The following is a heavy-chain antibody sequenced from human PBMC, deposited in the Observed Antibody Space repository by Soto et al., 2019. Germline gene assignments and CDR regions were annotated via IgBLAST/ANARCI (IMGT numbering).Heavy chain of an antibody. Sequence: QVQLQESGPGLVKPSETLSLTCTLSGGSISSYYWSWIRQPPGKGLEWIGYIYYSGSTNYNPSLKSRVTISVDTSKNQFSLKLSSVTAADTAVYYCARDNVDGDYGEYYYYYGMDVWGQGTTVTVSS. V-gene: IGHV4-59*01. CDR3: ARDNVDGDYGEYYYYYGMDV. CDR2: IYYSGST. CDR1: GGSISSYY. J-gene: IGHJ6*02. D-gene: IGHD4-17*01.